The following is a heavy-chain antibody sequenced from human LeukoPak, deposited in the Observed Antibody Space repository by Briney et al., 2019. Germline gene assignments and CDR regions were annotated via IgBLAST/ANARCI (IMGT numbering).Heavy chain of an antibody. CDR1: GGSISGYH. J-gene: IGHJ5*02. CDR2: ISNTGST. CDR3: TREPSP. Sequence: SETLSLTCTVSGGSISGYHWNWIRQPPGKGLEWIGQISNTGSTVYNPPLKSRVLISVDNSKNQLSLRLSSVTAADTAVYYCTREPSPWGQGTLVTVSS. V-gene: IGHV4-59*01.